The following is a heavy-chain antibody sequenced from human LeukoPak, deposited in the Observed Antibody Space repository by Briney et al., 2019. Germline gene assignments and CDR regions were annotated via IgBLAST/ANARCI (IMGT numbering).Heavy chain of an antibody. D-gene: IGHD5-24*01. V-gene: IGHV3-23*01. Sequence: PGGSLRLSCAASGFTFSSYAMSWVRQAPGKGLEWVSAISGSGGSTYYADSVKGRFTISRDNSKNTLYLQMNSLRAEDTAVYYCAKDEERRDGYNLPTYYFDCWGQGTLVTVSS. J-gene: IGHJ4*02. CDR1: GFTFSSYA. CDR2: ISGSGGST. CDR3: AKDEERRDGYNLPTYYFDC.